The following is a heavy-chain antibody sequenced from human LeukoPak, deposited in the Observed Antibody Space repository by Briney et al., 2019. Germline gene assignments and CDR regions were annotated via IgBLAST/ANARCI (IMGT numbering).Heavy chain of an antibody. J-gene: IGHJ4*02. CDR2: LSSGGSNI. D-gene: IGHD3-16*02. Sequence: GGSLRLSCAASGFTFSSYEMNWVRQAPGKGLEWVSYLSSGGSNIYYADYVKGRFTISRDNAKNSLYLQMNSLRAEDTAVYYCASFRYYDNVWGSYRYMDNYWGQGTLVTVSS. V-gene: IGHV3-48*03. CDR3: ASFRYYDNVWGSYRYMDNY. CDR1: GFTFSSYE.